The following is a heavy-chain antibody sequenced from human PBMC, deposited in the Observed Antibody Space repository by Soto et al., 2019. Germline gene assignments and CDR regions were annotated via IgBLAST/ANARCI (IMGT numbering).Heavy chain of an antibody. V-gene: IGHV4-61*01. D-gene: IGHD5-18*01. CDR3: AKNLQLWLTRQQGYTYFDL. Sequence: PSETLSLTCNVSGGSVSSENNYWSWIRQPPGKGLEWIGYIYHSGSTNYNPSLKSRVTMSVDTSRNQFSLKLSSVTAADTAIYYCAKNLQLWLTRQQGYTYFDLWGRGTLVTVSS. J-gene: IGHJ2*01. CDR1: GGSVSSENNY. CDR2: IYHSGST.